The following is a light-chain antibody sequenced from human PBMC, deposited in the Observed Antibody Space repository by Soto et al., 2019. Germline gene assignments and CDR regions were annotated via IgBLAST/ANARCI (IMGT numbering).Light chain of an antibody. V-gene: IGLV3-25*02. CDR3: QSADSSASYVV. CDR2: KDS. J-gene: IGLJ2*01. CDR1: ALPKQF. Sequence: SYELTQPPSVSVSPGQTARITCSGDALPKQFAYWYQQKPGQAPVLVIYKDSERPSGIPERFSGSSSGTTVTLTISGVQAEDEAHYYCQSADSSASYVVFGGGTKLTVL.